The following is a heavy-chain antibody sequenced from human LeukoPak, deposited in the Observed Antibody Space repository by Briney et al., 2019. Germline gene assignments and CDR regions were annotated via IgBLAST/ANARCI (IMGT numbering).Heavy chain of an antibody. V-gene: IGHV3-23*01. CDR2: ISGSCGST. D-gene: IGHD3-22*01. CDR1: GCTFSSYA. CDR3: AKGRYYYDSSDAFDI. Sequence: PGGSLRLSCAAAGCTFSSYAMSWVRQAPGQGLELVSAISGSCGSTYYSDSVKGRFTISRDNSKNKLFLQMNSLGAEGTAVYYCAKGRYYYDSSDAFDIWGQGTMVTVSS. J-gene: IGHJ3*02.